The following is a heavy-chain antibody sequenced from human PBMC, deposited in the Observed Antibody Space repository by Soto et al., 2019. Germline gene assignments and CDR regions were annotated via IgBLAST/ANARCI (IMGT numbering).Heavy chain of an antibody. CDR3: AKDRGRYSSSSRGFDY. D-gene: IGHD6-6*01. Sequence: QVQLVQSGAEVKKPGASVKVSCKASGYIFTSYGLSWVRQAPGQGLEWMGWISTYNGNTNYAQKLQGRVTMTTDTSTSTAYMEVRSLRSDDTAVYYCAKDRGRYSSSSRGFDYWGQGTLVTVSS. CDR2: ISTYNGNT. CDR1: GYIFTSYG. V-gene: IGHV1-18*01. J-gene: IGHJ4*02.